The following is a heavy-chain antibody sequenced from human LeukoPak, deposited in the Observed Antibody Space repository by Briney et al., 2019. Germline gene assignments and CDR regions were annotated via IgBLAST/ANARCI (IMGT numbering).Heavy chain of an antibody. D-gene: IGHD3-22*01. CDR2: INHSGST. CDR3: AGDSGYFLFDY. Sequence: SETLSLTCAVYGGSFSGYYWSWTRQPPGKGLEWIGEINHSGSTNYNPSLKSQVTISVDTSKNQFSLKLSSVTAADTAVYYCAGDSGYFLFDYWGQGTLVTVSS. J-gene: IGHJ4*02. CDR1: GGSFSGYY. V-gene: IGHV4-34*01.